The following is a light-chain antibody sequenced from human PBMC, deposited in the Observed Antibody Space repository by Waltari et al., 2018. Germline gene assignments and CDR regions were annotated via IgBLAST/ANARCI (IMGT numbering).Light chain of an antibody. J-gene: IGLJ3*02. V-gene: IGLV2-14*03. CDR2: DVN. CDR3: SSYTSSSTLV. CDR1: SSNVGGYNS. Sequence: SALTQPASVPGSPGQSITSSCTGTSSNVGGYNSVPWYQQYPGKAPKLMIYDVNKRPSGVSNRFSGSKSGNTASLTISGLQAEDEADYYCSSYTSSSTLVFGGGTKLTVL.